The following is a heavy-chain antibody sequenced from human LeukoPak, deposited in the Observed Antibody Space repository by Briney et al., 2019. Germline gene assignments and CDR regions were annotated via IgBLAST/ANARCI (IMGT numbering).Heavy chain of an antibody. CDR2: ISGSGGST. CDR1: GFTFSSYA. Sequence: GGSLRLSCAASGFTFSSYAMSWVRQAPGKGLEWVSSISGSGGSTYYPDSVKGRLTISRDNSKNTLYLQMNSLRAEDTAVYYCARWGLGRVGGRDIDYWGQGTLVTVSS. CDR3: ARWGLGRVGGRDIDY. J-gene: IGHJ4*02. V-gene: IGHV3-23*01. D-gene: IGHD1-26*01.